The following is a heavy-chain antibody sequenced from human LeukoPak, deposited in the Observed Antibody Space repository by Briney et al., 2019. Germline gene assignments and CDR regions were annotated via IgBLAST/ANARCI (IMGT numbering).Heavy chain of an antibody. V-gene: IGHV1-46*01. CDR3: ARGAGTTSISSFAY. D-gene: IGHD1-7*01. CDR2: INPIIGST. CDR1: GYSFTSYY. Sequence: GASVKVSCKASGYSFTSYYIHWVRQAPGQGLEWIGIINPIIGSTTYPQRFQGRVTMTRDMSTSTVYMELSSLRSEDTVVYYCARGAGTTSISSFAYWGQGPQVPVS. J-gene: IGHJ4*02.